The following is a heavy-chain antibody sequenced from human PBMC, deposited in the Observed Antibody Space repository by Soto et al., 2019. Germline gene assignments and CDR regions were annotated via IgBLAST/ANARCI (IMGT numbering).Heavy chain of an antibody. CDR3: ARPQITYYDILTGYSSDYYYYGMDV. J-gene: IGHJ6*02. CDR2: INPSGGST. D-gene: IGHD3-9*01. Sequence: GASVKVSCKASGYTFTSYYMHWVRQAPGQGLEWMGIINPSGGSTSYAQRFQGRVTMTRDTSTSTVYMELSSLRSEDTAVYYCARPQITYYDILTGYSSDYYYYGMDVWGQGTTVTVSS. V-gene: IGHV1-46*01. CDR1: GYTFTSYY.